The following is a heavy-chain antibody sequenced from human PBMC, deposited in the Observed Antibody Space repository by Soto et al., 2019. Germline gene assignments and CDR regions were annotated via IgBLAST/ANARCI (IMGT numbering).Heavy chain of an antibody. V-gene: IGHV1-46*01. CDR2: INPSGGST. Sequence: ASVKVSCKASGYTFTSYYMHWVRQAPGQGLEWMGIINPSGGSTSYAQKFQGRVAMTRDTSTSTVYMELSSLRSEDTAVYYCARDPPNPGNRHGMDVWGQGTTVTVSS. CDR1: GYTFTSYY. D-gene: IGHD4-4*01. CDR3: ARDPPNPGNRHGMDV. J-gene: IGHJ6*02.